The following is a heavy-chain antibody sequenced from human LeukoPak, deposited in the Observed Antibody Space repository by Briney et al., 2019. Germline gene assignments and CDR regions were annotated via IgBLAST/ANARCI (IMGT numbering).Heavy chain of an antibody. Sequence: PGGSLRLSCAASGFTFSSYSMNWVRQAPGKGLEWVSSISSSSSYIYYADSVKGRFTISRDNAKNSLFLQMSSLRAEDTALYYCARDYWNYFDYWGQGTLVTVSS. D-gene: IGHD2-15*01. CDR3: ARDYWNYFDY. J-gene: IGHJ4*01. CDR1: GFTFSSYS. V-gene: IGHV3-21*01. CDR2: ISSSSSYI.